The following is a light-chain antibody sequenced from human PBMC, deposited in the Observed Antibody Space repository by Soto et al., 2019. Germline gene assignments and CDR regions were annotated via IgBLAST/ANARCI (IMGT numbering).Light chain of an antibody. V-gene: IGKV1-5*01. CDR1: QNIRNL. CDR2: DAS. CDR3: QQYNTYAT. J-gene: IGKJ5*01. Sequence: DIQLTQSPSTLSAAVGDSVTITCQGSQNIRNLLAWYQQKPGRAPKPLIYDASTLKTGVPSRFSGSGSGSEFNFTITGLQPDDFATYFCQQYNTYATFGQGTRLEIK.